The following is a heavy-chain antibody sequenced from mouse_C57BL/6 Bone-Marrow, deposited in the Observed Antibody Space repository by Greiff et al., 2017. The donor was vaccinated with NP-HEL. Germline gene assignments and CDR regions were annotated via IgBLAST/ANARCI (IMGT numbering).Heavy chain of an antibody. CDR3: ARQRNGYFYAMDY. CDR2: IWTGGGT. J-gene: IGHJ4*01. D-gene: IGHD2-3*01. Sequence: VQGVESGPGLVAPSQSLSITCTVSGFSLTSYAISWVRQPPGKGLEWLGVIWTGGGTNYNSALKSRLSISKDNSKSQVFLKMNSLQTDDTARYYCARQRNGYFYAMDYWGQGTSVTVSS. V-gene: IGHV2-9-1*01. CDR1: GFSLTSYA.